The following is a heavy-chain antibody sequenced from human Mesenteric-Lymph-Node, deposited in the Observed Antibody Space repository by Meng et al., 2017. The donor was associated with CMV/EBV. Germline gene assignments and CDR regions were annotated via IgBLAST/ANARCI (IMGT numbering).Heavy chain of an antibody. J-gene: IGHJ5*02. V-gene: IGHV1-18*01. D-gene: IGHD6-6*01. CDR3: ARGPSSSSKWFDP. CDR1: GYTFTGYY. Sequence: ASVKVSCKASGYTFTGYYIHWVRQAPGQGLEWMGWISAYNGNTNYAQKLQGRVTMTTDTSTSTVYMELRSLRSDDTAVYYCARGPSSSSKWFDPWGQGTLVTVSS. CDR2: ISAYNGNT.